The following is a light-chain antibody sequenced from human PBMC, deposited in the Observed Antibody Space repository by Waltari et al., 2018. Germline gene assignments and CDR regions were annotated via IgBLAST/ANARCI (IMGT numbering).Light chain of an antibody. V-gene: IGKV1-8*01. Sequence: AIRMTQSPSSLSASIGDRVTISCRASQGVSTYLAWYQQKPGKAPSLLIHAASTLQTGVPSRFSGRGTGTDFTLTITCLQSADFAIYFCQQYHDYPWTFGQGTKVEI. CDR2: AAS. J-gene: IGKJ1*01. CDR1: QGVSTY. CDR3: QQYHDYPWT.